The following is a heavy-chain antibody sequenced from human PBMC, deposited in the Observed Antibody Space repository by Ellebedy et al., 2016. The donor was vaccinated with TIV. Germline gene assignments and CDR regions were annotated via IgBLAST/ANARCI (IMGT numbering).Heavy chain of an antibody. V-gene: IGHV3-23*01. J-gene: IGHJ4*02. CDR2: ISGSGGST. Sequence: GGSLRLSXAASGFTFSSYAMSWVRQAPGKGLEWVSAISGSGGSTYYADSVKGRFTISRDNSKNTLFLQMNSLRAEDTAVYYCAKVGPMGDDYFDYWGQGTLVTVSS. CDR3: AKVGPMGDDYFDY. CDR1: GFTFSSYA. D-gene: IGHD2-21*02.